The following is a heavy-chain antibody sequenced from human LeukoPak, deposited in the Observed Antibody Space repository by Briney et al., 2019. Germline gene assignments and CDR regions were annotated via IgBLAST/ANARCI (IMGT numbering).Heavy chain of an antibody. D-gene: IGHD6-13*01. CDR2: IYSGGST. CDR3: ARDHIPYSSSGYLDY. J-gene: IGHJ4*02. V-gene: IGHV3-66*01. CDR1: GFTVSSNY. Sequence: GGSLRLSCAASGFTVSSNYMSWVRQAPGKGLEWVSVIYSGGSTYYADSVKGRFTISRDNSKNTLYLQMNSLRAEDTAVYYCARDHIPYSSSGYLDYWGQGTLVTVSS.